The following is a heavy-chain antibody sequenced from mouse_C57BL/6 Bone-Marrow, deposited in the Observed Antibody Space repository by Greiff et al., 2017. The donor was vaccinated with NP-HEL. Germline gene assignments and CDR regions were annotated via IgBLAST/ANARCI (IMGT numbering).Heavy chain of an antibody. CDR2: IYPGSGST. CDR1: GYTFTSYW. J-gene: IGHJ3*01. Sequence: QVQLKESGAELVKPGASVKMSCKASGYTFTSYWITWVKQRPGQGLEWIGDIYPGSGSTNYNEKFKSKATLTVDTSSSTAYMQLSSLTSEDSAVYYCASYYGSSYGAYWGQGTLVTVSA. CDR3: ASYYGSSYGAY. D-gene: IGHD1-1*01. V-gene: IGHV1-55*01.